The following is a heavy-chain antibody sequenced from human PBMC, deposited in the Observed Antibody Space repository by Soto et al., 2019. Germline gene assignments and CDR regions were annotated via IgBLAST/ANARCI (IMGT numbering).Heavy chain of an antibody. D-gene: IGHD2-21*02. CDR3: AREDSGGNFYYFDC. Sequence: QVQLVQSGAEVKKPGSSVKVSCKASGDILSRYTISWVRQAPGQGLEWMGRIIPLLDIANYAQKFQGRVTIIADKSTNTAYMELSSLRSEDTAVYFCAREDSGGNFYYFDCWGQGTLVTVSS. V-gene: IGHV1-69*08. J-gene: IGHJ4*02. CDR2: IIPLLDIA. CDR1: GDILSRYT.